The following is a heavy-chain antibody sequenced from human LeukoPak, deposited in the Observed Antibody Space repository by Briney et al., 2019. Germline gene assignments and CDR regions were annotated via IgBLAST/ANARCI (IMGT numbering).Heavy chain of an antibody. J-gene: IGHJ6*02. CDR1: GGSISSYY. Sequence: PSETLSLTCTVSGGSISSYYWSWIRQPPGKGLEWIGYIYYSGSTNYNPSLKSRVTISVDTSKNQFSQKLSSVTAADTAVYYCASSRVDDYYYYGMDVWGQGTTVTVSS. D-gene: IGHD5/OR15-5a*01. V-gene: IGHV4-59*01. CDR3: ASSRVDDYYYYGMDV. CDR2: IYYSGST.